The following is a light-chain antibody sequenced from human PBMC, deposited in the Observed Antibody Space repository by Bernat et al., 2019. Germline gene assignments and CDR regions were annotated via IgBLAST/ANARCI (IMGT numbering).Light chain of an antibody. CDR1: QSVSGF. V-gene: IGKV3-11*01. CDR3: PQRAVWPPLT. J-gene: IGKJ4*01. CDR2: DAS. Sequence: EVVLTQSPATLSLSPGESATLSCRASQSVSGFLAWYQQKPGQAPRLLIYDASNRATGIPARFSGSGSGTDFTLTISSLEPEDFAVYYCPQRAVWPPLTFGGGTKVEIK.